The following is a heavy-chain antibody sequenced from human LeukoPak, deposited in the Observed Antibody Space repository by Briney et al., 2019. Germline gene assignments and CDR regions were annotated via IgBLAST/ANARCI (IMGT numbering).Heavy chain of an antibody. CDR3: GRESRGGTARPNQIDY. CDR1: GGSVNYYY. CDR2: IYYSGST. Sequence: SETLSLTCTVSGGSVNYYYWTWIRQPPGKGLEWIGEIYYSGSTNYNPSLKSRVTISVDTSKNQFSLKLTSVTAADTAVYYCGRESRGGTARPNQIDYWGQGTLVTVSS. D-gene: IGHD6-6*01. V-gene: IGHV4-59*02. J-gene: IGHJ4*02.